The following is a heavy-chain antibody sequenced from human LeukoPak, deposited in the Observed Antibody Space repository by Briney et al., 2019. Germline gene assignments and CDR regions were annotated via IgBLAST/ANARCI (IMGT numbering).Heavy chain of an antibody. J-gene: IGHJ4*02. CDR3: ARVSRIGMVRGVISY. CDR2: IYYSGNT. CDR1: GGSIRSNGYY. Sequence: ETLSLTCSVSGGSIRSNGYYWGWIRQSPGKGLEWIGNIYYSGNTYYNPSLKSRVTISVDTPKNQFSLKLSSVTAADTAVYYCARVSRIGMVRGVISYWGQGTLVTVSS. V-gene: IGHV4-39*07. D-gene: IGHD3-10*01.